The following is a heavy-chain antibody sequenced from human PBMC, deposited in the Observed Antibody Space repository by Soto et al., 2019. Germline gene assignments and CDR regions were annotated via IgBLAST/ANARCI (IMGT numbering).Heavy chain of an antibody. CDR1: GYSFTSYW. V-gene: IGHV5-10-1*01. Sequence: PGESLKISCKGSGYSFTSYWISWVRQMPGKGLEWMGRIEPSDSYTNYSPSFQGHVTISADKSISTAYLQWGSLKASDTAMYYCARPTDDYYYGMDVWGQGTTVTVSS. CDR3: ARPTDDYYYGMDV. J-gene: IGHJ6*02. CDR2: IEPSDSYT.